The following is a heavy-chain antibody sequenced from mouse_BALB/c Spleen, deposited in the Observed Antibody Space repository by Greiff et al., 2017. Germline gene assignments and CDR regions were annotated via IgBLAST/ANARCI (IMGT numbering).Heavy chain of an antibody. CDR2: IYPGDGDT. Sequence: VQLQQSGPELVKPGASVKISCKASGYAFSSSWMNWVKQRPGQGLEWIGRIYPGDGDTNYNGKFKGKATLTADKSSSTAYMQLSSLTSVDSAVYFCARDDYDDAMDYWGQGTSVTVSS. D-gene: IGHD2-4*01. J-gene: IGHJ4*01. V-gene: IGHV1-82*01. CDR3: ARDDYDDAMDY. CDR1: GYAFSSSW.